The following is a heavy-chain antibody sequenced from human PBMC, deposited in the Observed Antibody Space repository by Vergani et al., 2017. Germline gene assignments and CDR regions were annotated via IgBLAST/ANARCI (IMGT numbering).Heavy chain of an antibody. Sequence: QVQLVESGGGVVQPGRSLRLSCAASGFTFSSYGMHWVRQAPGKGLEWVAVIWYDGSNKYYADSVKGRFTISRDNSKNTLYLQMNSLRAEDTAVYYCATYDDYGDYGRFDYWGQGTLVTVSS. D-gene: IGHD4-17*01. CDR3: ATYDDYGDYGRFDY. J-gene: IGHJ4*02. V-gene: IGHV3-33*01. CDR2: IWYDGSNK. CDR1: GFTFSSYG.